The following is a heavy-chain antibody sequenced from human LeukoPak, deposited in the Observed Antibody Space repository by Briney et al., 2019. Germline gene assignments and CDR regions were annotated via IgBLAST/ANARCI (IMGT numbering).Heavy chain of an antibody. Sequence: ASVKVSCKASGYTFTGYYIHWVRQAPGQGLEWMGWISTYNGNTNYAQKLQGRVTMTTDTSTSTAYMELRSLRSDDTAVYYCARGEQWLVLDYWGQGTLVTVSS. V-gene: IGHV1-18*04. J-gene: IGHJ4*02. D-gene: IGHD6-19*01. CDR2: ISTYNGNT. CDR1: GYTFTGYY. CDR3: ARGEQWLVLDY.